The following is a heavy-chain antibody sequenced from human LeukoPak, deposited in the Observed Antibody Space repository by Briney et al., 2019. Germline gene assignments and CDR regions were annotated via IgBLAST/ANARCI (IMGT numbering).Heavy chain of an antibody. V-gene: IGHV3-23*01. CDR2: ITGGGVST. CDR1: GFSFGSYS. Sequence: PGGSLRLSCAGSGFSFGSYSMNWVRQAPGKGLEWVSTITGGGVSTYYADSVRGRFTISRDNSKNTLYLQMNSLRAEDTAVYHCAKPEYSAYGYFDYWGRGTLVTVSS. J-gene: IGHJ4*02. D-gene: IGHD5-12*01. CDR3: AKPEYSAYGYFDY.